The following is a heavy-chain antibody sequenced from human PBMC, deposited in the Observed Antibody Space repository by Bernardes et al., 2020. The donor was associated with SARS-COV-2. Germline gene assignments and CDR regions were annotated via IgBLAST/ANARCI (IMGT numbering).Heavy chain of an antibody. CDR3: ARVGRGLVAAIDY. CDR2: ISYDGSNK. V-gene: IGHV3-30*04. D-gene: IGHD2-15*01. CDR1: GFTFSSYA. Sequence: GGSLRLSCAASGFTFSSYAMHWVRQAPGKGLEWVSFISYDGSNKYYADSVKGRFTISRDNSKNTLYLQMNSLRAEDTAVYYCARVGRGLVAAIDYWGQGTLVTVSS. J-gene: IGHJ4*02.